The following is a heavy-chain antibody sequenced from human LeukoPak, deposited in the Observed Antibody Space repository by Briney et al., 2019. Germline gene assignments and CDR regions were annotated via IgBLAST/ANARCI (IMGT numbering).Heavy chain of an antibody. CDR2: VNHRGST. D-gene: IGHD5-12*01. CDR3: AREIIVARGAFDI. J-gene: IGHJ3*02. Sequence: SETLSLTCAVYGGSLSGYYWSWFRQPPGKGLEWIGEVNHRGSTNYNPSLKSRVTISVDTSKNQFSLKLSPVTAADTAVYYCAREIIVARGAFDIWGQGTMVTVSS. V-gene: IGHV4-34*01. CDR1: GGSLSGYY.